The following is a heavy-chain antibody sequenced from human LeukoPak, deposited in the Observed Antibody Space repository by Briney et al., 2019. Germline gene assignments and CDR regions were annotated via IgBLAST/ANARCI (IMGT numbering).Heavy chain of an antibody. V-gene: IGHV1-24*01. CDR2: FDPEDGET. J-gene: IGHJ4*02. CDR1: GYTLTELS. CDR3: ATALRYCTNGVCYTPNPHFDY. D-gene: IGHD2-8*01. Sequence: ASVKVSCKVSGYTLTELSMHWVRQAPGKGLEWMGGFDPEDGETIYAQKFQGRVTMTEDTSTYTAYMELSSLRSEDTAVYYCATALRYCTNGVCYTPNPHFDYWGQGTLVTVSS.